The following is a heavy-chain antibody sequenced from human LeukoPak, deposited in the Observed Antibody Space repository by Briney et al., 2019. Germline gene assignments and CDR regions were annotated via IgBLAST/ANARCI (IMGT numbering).Heavy chain of an antibody. CDR1: GFTFSNYA. V-gene: IGHV3-30*02. CDR3: AKPRGPKVRGVISPYFDY. Sequence: PGGSLRLSCAASGFTFSNYAMSWVRQAPGKGLEWVAFIRYDGSNKYYADSVKGRFTISRDNSKNTLYLQMNSLRAEDTAVYYCAKPRGPKVRGVISPYFDYWGQGTLVTVSS. J-gene: IGHJ4*02. CDR2: IRYDGSNK. D-gene: IGHD3-10*01.